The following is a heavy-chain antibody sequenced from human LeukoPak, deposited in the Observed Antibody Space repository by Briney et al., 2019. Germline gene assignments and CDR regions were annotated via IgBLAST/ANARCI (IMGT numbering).Heavy chain of an antibody. D-gene: IGHD3-16*02. CDR1: GFTSSSYA. CDR3: AKRDNNDRYSGLHVFDA. CDR2: ISGSGDTT. V-gene: IGHV3-23*01. J-gene: IGHJ3*01. Sequence: GGSLRLSCAASGFTSSSYAMTWVRQAPGKGPEWVSGISGSGDTTYYADSVKVRFTISRDNSKNTLDLQISRLRADDTAVYYCAKRDNNDRYSGLHVFDAWGQGTMVTV.